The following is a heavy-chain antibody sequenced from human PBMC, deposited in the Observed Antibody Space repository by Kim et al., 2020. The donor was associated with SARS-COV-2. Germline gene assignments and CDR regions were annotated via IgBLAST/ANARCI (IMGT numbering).Heavy chain of an antibody. D-gene: IGHD6-13*01. Sequence: ADSGKGRFTISRDNAKNSLYLQMNSLRAEDTALYYCAKDTEIAAAGNFDYWGQGTLVTVSS. J-gene: IGHJ4*02. CDR3: AKDTEIAAAGNFDY. V-gene: IGHV3-9*01.